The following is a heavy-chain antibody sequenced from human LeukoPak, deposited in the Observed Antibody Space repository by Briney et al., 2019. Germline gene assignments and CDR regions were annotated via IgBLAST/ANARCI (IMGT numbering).Heavy chain of an antibody. J-gene: IGHJ4*02. Sequence: PSETLSLTCAVYGGSFSGYYWSWIRQPPGKGLEWIGEINHSGSTNYNPSLKSRVTISVDTSKNQFSLKLSSVTAADTAVYYCARGRGTAMAPGYWGQGTLVTVSS. CDR1: GGSFSGYY. V-gene: IGHV4-34*01. CDR2: INHSGST. CDR3: ARGRGTAMAPGY. D-gene: IGHD5-18*01.